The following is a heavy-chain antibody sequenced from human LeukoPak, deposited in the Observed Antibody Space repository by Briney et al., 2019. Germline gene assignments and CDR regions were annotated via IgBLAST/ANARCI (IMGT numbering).Heavy chain of an antibody. Sequence: SETLSLTCTVSGGSISPLYWGWIRQPPGKGLEFIGYIYYSGTTNYNPSLRSRVTLSVDTSKNQFSLKLSSVTAADTAVYYCARGGVAAKDYFDYWGPGTLVTVSS. CDR3: ARGGVAAKDYFDY. CDR2: IYYSGTT. CDR1: GGSISPLY. V-gene: IGHV4-59*11. D-gene: IGHD6-13*01. J-gene: IGHJ4*02.